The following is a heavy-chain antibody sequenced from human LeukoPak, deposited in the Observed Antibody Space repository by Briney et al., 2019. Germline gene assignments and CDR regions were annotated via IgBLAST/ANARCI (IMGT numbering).Heavy chain of an antibody. CDR2: IYHSGST. V-gene: IGHV4-39*07. Sequence: SETLSLTCTVSGGSISSSFYYWGWIRQPPGKGLEWIGSIYHSGSTNYNPSLKSRVTISVDTSKNQFSLKLSSVTAADTAVYYCARVTPPTVDTAMPLEASGIYYWGQGTLVTVSS. CDR3: ARVTPPTVDTAMPLEASGIYY. J-gene: IGHJ4*02. CDR1: GGSISSSFYY. D-gene: IGHD5-18*01.